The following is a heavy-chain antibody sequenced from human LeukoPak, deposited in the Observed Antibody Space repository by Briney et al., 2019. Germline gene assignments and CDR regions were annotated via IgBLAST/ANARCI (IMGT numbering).Heavy chain of an antibody. CDR3: ARGDDWFDP. CDR2: IYYSGST. CDR1: GGSISSYY. Sequence: SEPLSLTCTVSGGSISSYYWSWIRQPPGKGLEWIGYIYYSGSTNYNPSLKSRVTISVDTSKNQFSLKLSSVTAADTAVYYCARGDDWFDPWGQGTLVTVSS. J-gene: IGHJ5*02. V-gene: IGHV4-59*01.